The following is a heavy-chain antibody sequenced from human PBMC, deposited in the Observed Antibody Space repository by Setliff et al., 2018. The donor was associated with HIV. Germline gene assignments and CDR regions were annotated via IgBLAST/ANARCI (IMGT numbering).Heavy chain of an antibody. J-gene: IGHJ4*02. D-gene: IGHD3-22*01. CDR1: GESFSGFY. V-gene: IGHV4-34*01. CDR2: INHSGRT. CDR3: ARHDSGGYYSLDY. Sequence: SETLSLTCAVYGESFSGFYWTRIRQPPGRGLEWIGDINHSGRTNYNPSLKSRVTISVDTSKNQFSLKLSSVTAADTAVYYCARHDSGGYYSLDYWGQGTLVTVSS.